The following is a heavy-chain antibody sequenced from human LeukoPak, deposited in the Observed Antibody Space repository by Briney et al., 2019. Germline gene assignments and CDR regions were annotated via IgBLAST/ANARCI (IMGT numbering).Heavy chain of an antibody. Sequence: SVKVSCKASGGTFSSYAISWVRQAPGQGLEWMGRIIPIFGTANYAQKFQGRVTITTDESTSTAYMELSSLRSEDTAVYYCARGGGSPYCSSTSCSHYYYYMDVWGKGTTVTVSS. J-gene: IGHJ6*03. V-gene: IGHV1-69*05. D-gene: IGHD2-2*01. CDR1: GGTFSSYA. CDR3: ARGGGSPYCSSTSCSHYYYYMDV. CDR2: IIPIFGTA.